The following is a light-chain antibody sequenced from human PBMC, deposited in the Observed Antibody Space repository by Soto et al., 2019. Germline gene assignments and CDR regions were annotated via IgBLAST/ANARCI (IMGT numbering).Light chain of an antibody. J-gene: IGKJ2*01. Sequence: EIVLTQSPGTLSLSPGERATLSCRASQSVRSGYLAWYQQNPGQAPRLLIYGASYRATGIPDRFSGGGSGTDFTLTNSRLEPEDFAVYYCQQYGSSPYTFGHGTKLEIK. CDR2: GAS. CDR3: QQYGSSPYT. V-gene: IGKV3-20*01. CDR1: QSVRSGY.